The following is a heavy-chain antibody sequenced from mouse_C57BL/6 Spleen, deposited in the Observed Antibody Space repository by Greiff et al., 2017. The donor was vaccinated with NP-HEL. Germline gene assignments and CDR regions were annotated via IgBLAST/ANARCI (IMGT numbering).Heavy chain of an antibody. V-gene: IGHV1-61*01. CDR2: IYPSDSET. Sequence: QVQLQQPGAELVRPGSSVKLSCKASGYTFTSYWMDWVKQRPGQGLEWIGNIYPSDSETHYNQKFKDKATWTVDKSSSTAYMQLSSLTSEDSAVYYCARSYSNYGVFAYWGQGTLVTVSA. D-gene: IGHD2-5*01. J-gene: IGHJ3*01. CDR1: GYTFTSYW. CDR3: ARSYSNYGVFAY.